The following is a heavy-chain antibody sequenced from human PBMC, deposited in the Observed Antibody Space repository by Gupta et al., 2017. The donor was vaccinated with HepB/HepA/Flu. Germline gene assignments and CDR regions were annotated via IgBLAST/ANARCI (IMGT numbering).Heavy chain of an antibody. Sequence: QVQLVQSVAEVKKPGSSVKVSCKASGGPFSSYAISWVRQAPGQGLEWMGRIIPILGIANYAQKCQGRVTITADKSTSKAYMERSSLRSEDTAVYYCARLEAPSLGMDVWGQGTTVTVSS. J-gene: IGHJ6*02. CDR1: GGPFSSYA. CDR3: ARLEAPSLGMDV. V-gene: IGHV1-69*04. CDR2: IIPILGIA. D-gene: IGHD3-16*01.